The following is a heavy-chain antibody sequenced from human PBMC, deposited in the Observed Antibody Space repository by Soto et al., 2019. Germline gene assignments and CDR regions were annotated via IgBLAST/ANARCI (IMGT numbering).Heavy chain of an antibody. CDR1: GYSFNDYW. CDR3: ATLSGQDYMDV. J-gene: IGHJ6*03. Sequence: PGGSLKISCKASGYSFNDYWIGWVRQVPGKGLEWMGIIYPGDSDTRCSPSFQGQVTISVDKPINTAYLQWSSLKASDTAMYYCATLSGQDYMDVWGKGTTVTVSS. D-gene: IGHD3-9*01. CDR2: IYPGDSDT. V-gene: IGHV5-51*01.